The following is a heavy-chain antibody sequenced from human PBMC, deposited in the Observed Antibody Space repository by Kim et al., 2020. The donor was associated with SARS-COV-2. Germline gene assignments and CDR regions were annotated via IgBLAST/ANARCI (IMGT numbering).Heavy chain of an antibody. D-gene: IGHD6-13*01. CDR3: AKDIAAAGSV. V-gene: IGHV3-9*01. J-gene: IGHJ4*02. Sequence: SIGYADSVKGRFTSSRDNAKNSLYLQMNSLRAEDTALYYCAKDIAAAGSVWGQGTLVTVSS. CDR2: SI.